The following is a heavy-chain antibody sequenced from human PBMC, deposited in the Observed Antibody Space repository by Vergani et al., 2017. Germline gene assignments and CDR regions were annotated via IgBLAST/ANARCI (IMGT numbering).Heavy chain of an antibody. CDR2: IYYSGST. Sequence: QVQLQESGPGLVKPSQTLSLTCTVSGGSISSYYWSWIRQPPGKGLEWIGYIYYSGSTNYNPSLKSRVTISVDTSKNQFSLKLSSVTAADTAVYYCASTYGSGSYTFDYWGQGTLVTVSS. CDR3: ASTYGSGSYTFDY. J-gene: IGHJ4*02. CDR1: GGSISSYY. D-gene: IGHD3-10*01. V-gene: IGHV4-59*01.